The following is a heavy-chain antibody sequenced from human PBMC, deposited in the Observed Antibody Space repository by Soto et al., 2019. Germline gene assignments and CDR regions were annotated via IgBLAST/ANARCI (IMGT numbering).Heavy chain of an antibody. CDR2: IRSKAYGGTT. Sequence: PGGSLRLSCTASGFTFCDYAMSWFRQAPGKGLEWVGFIRSKAYGGTTEYAASVKGRFTISRDDSKSIAYLQMNSLKTEDTAVYYCTRDRGDYYYYYYMDVWGKGTTVTVSS. J-gene: IGHJ6*03. CDR1: GFTFCDYA. V-gene: IGHV3-49*03. CDR3: TRDRGDYYYYYYMDV. D-gene: IGHD3-10*01.